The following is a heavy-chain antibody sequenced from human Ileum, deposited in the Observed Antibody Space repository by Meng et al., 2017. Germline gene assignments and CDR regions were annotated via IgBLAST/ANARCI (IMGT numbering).Heavy chain of an antibody. CDR3: ARRQKSGSYSNWFDP. CDR2: VSSGGST. Sequence: QLQLQGSGPGLVKPSGTLSLTCPASGGPIIRNNDYWAWIRQPPGKGLEWIGSVSSGGSTFYNPSLNSRLTISIDTSKNQFLLKMRSVTAADTAVNYCARRQKSGSYSNWFDPWGQGTLVTVSS. J-gene: IGHJ5*02. V-gene: IGHV4-39*07. D-gene: IGHD1-26*01. CDR1: GGPIIRNNDY.